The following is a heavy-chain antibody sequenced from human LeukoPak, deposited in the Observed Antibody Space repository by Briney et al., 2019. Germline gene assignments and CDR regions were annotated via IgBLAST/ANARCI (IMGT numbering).Heavy chain of an antibody. CDR3: ARARPYYYDSSADGDY. CDR1: GFTFSSYG. J-gene: IGHJ4*02. V-gene: IGHV3-33*01. D-gene: IGHD3-22*01. Sequence: GGSLRLSCAASGFTFSSYGMPWVRQAPGKGLEWVAVIWYDGSNKYYADSVKGRFTISRDNSKNTLYLQMNSLRAEDTAVYYCARARPYYYDSSADGDYWGQGTLVTVSS. CDR2: IWYDGSNK.